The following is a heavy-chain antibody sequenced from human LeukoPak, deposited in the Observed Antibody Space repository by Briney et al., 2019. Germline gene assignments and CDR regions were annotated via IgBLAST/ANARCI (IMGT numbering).Heavy chain of an antibody. CDR1: GGSISSGDYY. J-gene: IGHJ4*02. CDR2: IYYSGST. Sequence: SETLSLTCTVSGGSISSGDYYWSWIRQPPGKGLEWIGYIYYSGSTYYNPSLKSRVTISVDTSKNQFSLKLSSVTAADTAVYYCARGYCSGGSCNGFFDYWGQGTLVTVSS. CDR3: ARGYCSGGSCNGFFDY. D-gene: IGHD2-15*01. V-gene: IGHV4-30-4*01.